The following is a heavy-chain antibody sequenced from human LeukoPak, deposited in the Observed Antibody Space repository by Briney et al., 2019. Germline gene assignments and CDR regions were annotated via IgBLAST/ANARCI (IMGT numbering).Heavy chain of an antibody. CDR2: ITTSSSYI. D-gene: IGHD1-26*01. CDR3: ARDYFAVANSGNAFDV. J-gene: IGHJ3*01. CDR1: GFTFSSYN. V-gene: IGHV3-21*01. Sequence: PGGSLRLSCAASGFTFSSYNMNWLRQAPGKGLEWVSSITTSSSYIYYADSVKGRFTISRDNAKNSLYLQMNSLRAEDTAVYYCARDYFAVANSGNAFDVWGQGTMVTVSS.